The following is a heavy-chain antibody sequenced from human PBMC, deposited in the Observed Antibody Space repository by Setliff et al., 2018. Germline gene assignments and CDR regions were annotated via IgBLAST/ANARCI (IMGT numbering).Heavy chain of an antibody. CDR2: IYSGDRNT. CDR1: GFTFSTYA. V-gene: IGHV3-23*03. D-gene: IGHD1-7*01. CDR3: AKPQVELRWGFES. Sequence: PVGSLRLSCAASGFTFSTYAMSWVRQAPGKGLEWVSTIYSGDRNTFYTDSVKGRFTIFRDGSKNTLYLQMTSLRAEDTAVYYCAKPQVELRWGFESWGQGTPVTVSS. J-gene: IGHJ4*02.